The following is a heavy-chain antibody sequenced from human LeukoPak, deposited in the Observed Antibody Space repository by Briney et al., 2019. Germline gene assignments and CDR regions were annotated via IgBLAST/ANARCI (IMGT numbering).Heavy chain of an antibody. V-gene: IGHV4-39*07. J-gene: IGHJ4*02. CDR1: GGSISSSSYY. Sequence: SETLSLTCTVSGGSISSSSYYWGWIRQPPGKGLEWIGSIYYSGSTYYNPSLNSRVTISVDTSKNQFSLKLSSVTAADTAVYYCASVPSEYYYDSSGMVLFDYWGQGTLVTVSS. CDR3: ASVPSEYYYDSSGMVLFDY. D-gene: IGHD3-22*01. CDR2: IYYSGST.